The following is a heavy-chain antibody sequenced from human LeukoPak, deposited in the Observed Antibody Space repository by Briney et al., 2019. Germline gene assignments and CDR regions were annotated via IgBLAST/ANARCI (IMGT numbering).Heavy chain of an antibody. CDR1: GGSFSGYY. Sequence: SETLSLTCAVYGGSFSGYYWSWIRQPPGKGLEWIGEINHSGSTNYNPSLKSRVTISVDTSKNQFSLKLSSVTAADTAVYYCARRPYYYGSGSSHHDYWGQGTLVTVSS. J-gene: IGHJ4*02. V-gene: IGHV4-34*01. D-gene: IGHD3-10*01. CDR2: INHSGST. CDR3: ARRPYYYGSGSSHHDY.